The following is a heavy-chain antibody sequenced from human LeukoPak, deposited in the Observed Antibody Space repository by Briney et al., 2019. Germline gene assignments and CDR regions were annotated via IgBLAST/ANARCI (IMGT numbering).Heavy chain of an antibody. CDR1: GGSISSSSYY. Sequence: KPSETLSLTCTVSGGSISSSSYYWGWIRQPPGKGLEWIGSIYYSGSTYYNPSLKSRVTISVDTSKNQFSLKLSSVTAADTAVYYCARVDIVVVVAARRSNWFDPWGQGTLVTVSS. V-gene: IGHV4-39*07. J-gene: IGHJ5*02. CDR2: IYYSGST. D-gene: IGHD2-15*01. CDR3: ARVDIVVVVAARRSNWFDP.